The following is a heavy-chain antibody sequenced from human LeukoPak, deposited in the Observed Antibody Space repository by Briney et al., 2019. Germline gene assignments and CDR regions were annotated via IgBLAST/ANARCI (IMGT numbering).Heavy chain of an antibody. CDR3: ARWDMYSSSSISVDY. V-gene: IGHV4-39*01. D-gene: IGHD6-13*01. Sequence: ASETLSLTCTVSGGSISSSSYSWGWIRQPPGKGLEWIGSIYYSGSTYYNPSLKSRVTISVDTSKNQFSLKLSSVTAADTAVYYCARWDMYSSSSISVDYWGQGTLVTVSS. CDR1: GGSISSSSYS. CDR2: IYYSGST. J-gene: IGHJ4*02.